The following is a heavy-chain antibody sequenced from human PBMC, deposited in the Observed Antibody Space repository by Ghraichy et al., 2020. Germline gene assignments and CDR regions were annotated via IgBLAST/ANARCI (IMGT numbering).Heavy chain of an antibody. D-gene: IGHD2-2*02. CDR1: GGSFSGYY. CDR2: INHSGST. CDR3: ARAGHCSSTSCYRRWFDP. Sequence: SETLSLTCAVYGGSFSGYYWSWIRQPPGKGLEWIGEINHSGSTNYNPSLKSRVTISVDTSKNQFSLKLSSVTAADTAVYYCARAGHCSSTSCYRRWFDPWGQGTLVTVSS. J-gene: IGHJ5*02. V-gene: IGHV4-34*01.